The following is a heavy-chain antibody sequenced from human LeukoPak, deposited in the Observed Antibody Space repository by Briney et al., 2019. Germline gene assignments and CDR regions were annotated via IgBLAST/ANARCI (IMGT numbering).Heavy chain of an antibody. V-gene: IGHV4-34*01. CDR3: ARGDPSYYYYGMDV. CDR2: INHSGST. Sequence: SETLSLTCAVYGGSFSGYYWSWIRQPPGKGLEWIGEINHSGSTNYNPSLKSRVTISVDGSKNQFSLKLSSVTAADTAVYYCARGDPSYYYYGMDVWGQGTTVTVSS. J-gene: IGHJ6*02. CDR1: GGSFSGYY.